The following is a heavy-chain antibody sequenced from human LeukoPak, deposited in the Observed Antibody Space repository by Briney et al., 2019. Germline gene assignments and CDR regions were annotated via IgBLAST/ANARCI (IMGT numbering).Heavy chain of an antibody. CDR1: GFTFSNYL. D-gene: IGHD6-13*01. V-gene: IGHV3-7*01. CDR3: AKSGYGNNWYRDY. J-gene: IGHJ4*02. CDR2: IKQDGSEK. Sequence: GGSLRLSCAASGFTFSNYLMSWVRQAPGKGLEWVANIKQDGSEKYYVDSVRGRFTISRDNAENSQYLQMNSLRAEDTAVYYCAKSGYGNNWYRDYWGQGTLVTVSS.